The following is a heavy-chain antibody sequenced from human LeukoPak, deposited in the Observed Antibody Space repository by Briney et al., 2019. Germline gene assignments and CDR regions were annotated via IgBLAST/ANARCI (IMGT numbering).Heavy chain of an antibody. CDR1: GFTFSRNG. V-gene: IGHV3-33*01. D-gene: IGHD1-14*01. CDR3: ARAGVGTYGMDV. J-gene: IGHJ6*02. Sequence: PGGSLRLSCAASGFTFSRNGMHWVRQAPGKGLECAAVIWYDGSKEYYADSVRGRFTISRDDSRNTLYLQMNSLRVEDTAVYYCARAGVGTYGMDVWGQGTTVTVSS. CDR2: IWYDGSKE.